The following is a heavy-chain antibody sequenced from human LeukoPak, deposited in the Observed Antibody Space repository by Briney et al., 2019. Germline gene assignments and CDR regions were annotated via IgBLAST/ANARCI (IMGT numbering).Heavy chain of an antibody. CDR1: GFTFSSYA. Sequence: GGSLRLSCAASGFTFSSYAMSWVRQAPGKGLEWVSAISGSGGSTYYADSVKGWFTISRDNSKNTLYLQMNSLRAEDTAVYYCAKSTALISWYNYYYYGMDVWGQGTTVTVSS. D-gene: IGHD6-13*01. V-gene: IGHV3-23*01. CDR2: ISGSGGST. CDR3: AKSTALISWYNYYYYGMDV. J-gene: IGHJ6*02.